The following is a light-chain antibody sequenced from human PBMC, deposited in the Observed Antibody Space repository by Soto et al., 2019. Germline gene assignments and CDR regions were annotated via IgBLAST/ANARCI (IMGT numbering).Light chain of an antibody. J-gene: IGLJ1*01. Sequence: QSVLTQPAAVSGSPGQSSTISCTGTSSDVGGYNYVSWYQHHPGKAPKLLIYDVIDRPSGVSNRFSGSKSGNTASLTISGLQAEDEADYYCCSYTSSSTPNYVFGPGTKVTVL. CDR3: CSYTSSSTPNYV. CDR2: DVI. CDR1: SSDVGGYNY. V-gene: IGLV2-14*03.